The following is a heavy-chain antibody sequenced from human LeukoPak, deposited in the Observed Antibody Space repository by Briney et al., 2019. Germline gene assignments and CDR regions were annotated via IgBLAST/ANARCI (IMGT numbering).Heavy chain of an antibody. V-gene: IGHV3-7*01. CDR2: IKQDGSEK. Sequence: GGSLRLSGAASGFTFSSYWMSWVRQAPGKGLEWVANIKQDGSEKYYVDSVKGRFTISRDNAKNSLYLQMNSLRAEDTAVYYCARDGSTYYYYGMDVWGQGTTVTVSS. CDR1: GFTFSSYW. CDR3: ARDGSTYYYYGMDV. J-gene: IGHJ6*02. D-gene: IGHD1-26*01.